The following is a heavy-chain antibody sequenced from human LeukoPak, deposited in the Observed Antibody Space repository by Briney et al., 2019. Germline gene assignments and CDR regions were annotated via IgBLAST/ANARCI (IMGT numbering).Heavy chain of an antibody. D-gene: IGHD2-15*01. CDR2: ITGSGVNT. Sequence: GGFLRLSCVASGFTFSSHGMSWVRQAPGKGLEWVSLITGSGVNTYYADSVKGRFTISRDNSKNMLSLQMNNLRAEETAVYYCVRKSLGFCSGGSCHFDYWGQGALVTASS. CDR3: VRKSLGFCSGGSCHFDY. J-gene: IGHJ4*02. CDR1: GFTFSSHG. V-gene: IGHV3-23*01.